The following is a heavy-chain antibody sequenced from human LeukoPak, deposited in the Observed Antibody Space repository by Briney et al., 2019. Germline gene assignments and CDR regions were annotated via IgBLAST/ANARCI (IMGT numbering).Heavy chain of an antibody. Sequence: ASVKVSCKASGYTFTGYYMHWVRQAPGQGLEWMGWINPNSGGTNYAQKFQGRVTMTRDTSISTAYMEPSRLRSDDTAVYYCARGLFHSSSSTLWYWGQGTLVTVSS. CDR2: INPNSGGT. J-gene: IGHJ4*02. V-gene: IGHV1-2*02. D-gene: IGHD6-6*01. CDR1: GYTFTGYY. CDR3: ARGLFHSSSSTLWY.